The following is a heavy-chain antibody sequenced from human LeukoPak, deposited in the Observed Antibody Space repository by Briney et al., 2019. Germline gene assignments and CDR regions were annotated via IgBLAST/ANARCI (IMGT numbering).Heavy chain of an antibody. Sequence: GGSLRLSCAASGFTFSSYAMHLVRQAPGKGLEWVAVMSYDGSNKYYADSVKGRFTISRDNSKNTLYLQMNSLGAEDTAVYYCARDMNDILTGYSIHYYYYGMDVWGQGTTVTVSS. J-gene: IGHJ6*02. CDR3: ARDMNDILTGYSIHYYYYGMDV. CDR1: GFTFSSYA. V-gene: IGHV3-30-3*01. CDR2: MSYDGSNK. D-gene: IGHD3-9*01.